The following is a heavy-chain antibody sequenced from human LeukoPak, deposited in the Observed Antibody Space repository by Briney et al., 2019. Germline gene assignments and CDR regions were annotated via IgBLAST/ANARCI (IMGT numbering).Heavy chain of an antibody. CDR1: GDSISSYY. CDR3: ATEESGY. Sequence: KPSETLSLTCTVSGDSISSYYCTWIRQPAGRGLEWIGRIYSSGSTSYNPSLKSRVTMSVDTSKNQFFLNLTSVTAADTAVYYCATEESGYWGQGTLVTVSS. V-gene: IGHV4-4*07. CDR2: IYSSGST. D-gene: IGHD3-3*01. J-gene: IGHJ4*02.